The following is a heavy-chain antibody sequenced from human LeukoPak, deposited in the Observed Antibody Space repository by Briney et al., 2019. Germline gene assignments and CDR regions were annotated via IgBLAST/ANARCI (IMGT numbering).Heavy chain of an antibody. CDR1: GFTFSSYW. V-gene: IGHV3-7*01. Sequence: PGGSLRLSCAASGFTFSSYWISWVRQAPGKGLEWVANIKQDGSEKYYVYSVKGRFTISRDNAKNSQYLQMNSLRAEDTAVYYCATENAYYDFWSGYYRNLNWFDPWGQGTLVTVSS. D-gene: IGHD3-3*01. CDR2: IKQDGSEK. CDR3: ATENAYYDFWSGYYRNLNWFDP. J-gene: IGHJ5*02.